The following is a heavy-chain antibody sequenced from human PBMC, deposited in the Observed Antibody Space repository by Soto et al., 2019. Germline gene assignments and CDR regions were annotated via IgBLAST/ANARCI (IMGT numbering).Heavy chain of an antibody. CDR2: ISGNGEII. J-gene: IGHJ5*02. V-gene: IGHV3-11*01. CDR3: AHRPPERGLATFEP. Sequence: PLRLSCTASEFTFSDYYRHWILRNPGKGLEWISYISGNGEIIQYAASARGRFTISRDNAENSVYLETDSLRAEDTALYYCAHRPPERGLATFEPWGQGTLVTVSS. D-gene: IGHD1-1*01. CDR1: EFTFSDYY.